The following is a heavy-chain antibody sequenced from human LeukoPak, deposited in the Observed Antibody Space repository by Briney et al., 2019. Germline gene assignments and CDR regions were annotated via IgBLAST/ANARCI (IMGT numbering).Heavy chain of an antibody. Sequence: SEALSLTCTVSGGSISSYYWSWIRQPPGKGLEWLGSIYYSGSTNYNPSLKSRVTISLDTSKSQFSLKLSSVTAADTAVYYCARGSGYVYYWGQGTLVTVSS. V-gene: IGHV4-59*01. CDR2: IYYSGST. J-gene: IGHJ4*02. CDR1: GGSISSYY. CDR3: ARGSGYVYY. D-gene: IGHD1-26*01.